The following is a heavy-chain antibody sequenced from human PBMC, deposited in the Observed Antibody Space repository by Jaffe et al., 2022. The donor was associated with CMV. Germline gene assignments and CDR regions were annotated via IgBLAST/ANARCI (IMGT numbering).Heavy chain of an antibody. Sequence: QVQLQESGPGLVKPSETLSLTCTVSGGSISSYYWSWIRQPPGKGLEWIGYIYYSGSTNYNPSLKSRVTISVDTSKNQFSLKLSSVTAADTAVYYCARLGKYWYFDLWGRGTLVTVSS. CDR3: ARLGKYWYFDL. J-gene: IGHJ2*01. CDR2: IYYSGST. CDR1: GGSISSYY. D-gene: IGHD6-6*01. V-gene: IGHV4-59*08.